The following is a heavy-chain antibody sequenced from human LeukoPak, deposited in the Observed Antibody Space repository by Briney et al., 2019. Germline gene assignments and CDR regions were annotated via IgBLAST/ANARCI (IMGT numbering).Heavy chain of an antibody. J-gene: IGHJ4*02. Sequence: GGSLRLSCAASGFPFSSYPLSWVRQTPRKGLEWVSAISGSGGATYYVDSVRGRFTISRDNSKNTLYLQMNSLRVEDTALYYCAKGGPLGYCTSTSCYTVFHWGQGTLVTVSS. V-gene: IGHV3-23*01. CDR3: AKGGPLGYCTSTSCYTVFH. D-gene: IGHD2-2*02. CDR2: ISGSGGAT. CDR1: GFPFSSYP.